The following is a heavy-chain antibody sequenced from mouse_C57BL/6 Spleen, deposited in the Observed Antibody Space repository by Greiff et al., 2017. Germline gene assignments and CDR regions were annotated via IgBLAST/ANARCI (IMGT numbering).Heavy chain of an antibody. D-gene: IGHD2-3*01. Sequence: EVQRVESGPELVKPGASVKIPCKASGYTFTDYNMDWVKQSHGKSLEWIGDINPNNGGTIYNQKFKGKATLTVDKSSSTAYMELRSLTSEDTAVYYCAIEGLLGWCYAMDYWGQGTSVSVSS. CDR1: GYTFTDYN. J-gene: IGHJ4*01. V-gene: IGHV1-18*01. CDR3: AIEGLLGWCYAMDY. CDR2: INPNNGGT.